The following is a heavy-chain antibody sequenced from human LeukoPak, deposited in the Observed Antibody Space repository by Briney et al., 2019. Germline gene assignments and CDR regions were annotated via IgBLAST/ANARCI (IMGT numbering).Heavy chain of an antibody. CDR3: ARVVVSTTNRFDL. D-gene: IGHD5/OR15-5a*01. J-gene: IGHJ5*02. V-gene: IGHV3-7*05. Sequence: PGGSLRLSCAASGFMFTSYWMSWVRQAPGKGLEWVASINHDGSEKYYVDSVKGRFTISRDNAKNSLYLQMNSLRAEDTAVYHCARVVVSTTNRFDLWGQGTLVTVSS. CDR2: INHDGSEK. CDR1: GFMFTSYW.